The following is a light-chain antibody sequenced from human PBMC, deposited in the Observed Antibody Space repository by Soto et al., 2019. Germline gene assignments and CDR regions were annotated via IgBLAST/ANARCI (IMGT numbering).Light chain of an antibody. J-gene: IGKJ1*01. CDR1: QSISATY. Sequence: EIVLTQSPGTLSLFPGERATFSCRTSQSISATYLAWYQQKPGQAPRLLIYATSSRATGIPDRFSGSGSRTDFPLTISRLEPDDSAVYYCQHYASLPRTFGQGTKVEI. CDR2: ATS. CDR3: QHYASLPRT. V-gene: IGKV3-20*01.